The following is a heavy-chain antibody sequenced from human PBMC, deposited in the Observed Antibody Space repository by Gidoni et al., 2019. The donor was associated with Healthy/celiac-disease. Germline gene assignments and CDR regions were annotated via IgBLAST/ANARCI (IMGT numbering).Heavy chain of an antibody. D-gene: IGHD3-22*01. CDR3: ARGGNYYDSSGYTTPHDAFDI. J-gene: IGHJ3*02. V-gene: IGHV4-34*01. CDR1: GGSFSGYY. Sequence: QVQLQQWGAGLLKPSETLSLTCAVYGGSFSGYYWSWIRQPPGKGLEWIGEINHSGSTNYNPSLKSRVTISVDTSKNQFSLKLSSVTAADTAVYYCARGGNYYDSSGYTTPHDAFDIWGQGTMVTVSS. CDR2: INHSGST.